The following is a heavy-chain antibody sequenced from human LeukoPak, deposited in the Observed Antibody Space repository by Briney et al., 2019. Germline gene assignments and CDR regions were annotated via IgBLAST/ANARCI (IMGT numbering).Heavy chain of an antibody. J-gene: IGHJ6*03. CDR1: GFTFSSYS. V-gene: IGHV3-21*01. Sequence: GGSLRLSCAASGFTFSSYSMNWVRQAPGKGLEWVSSISMSSSYIYYADSVKGRFTISRDNAKNSLYLQMNSLRAEDTAVYYCARVVDDFWSGYYNYYYYYYYMDVWGKGTTVTVSS. CDR3: ARVVDDFWSGYYNYYYYYYYMDV. D-gene: IGHD3-3*01. CDR2: ISMSSSYI.